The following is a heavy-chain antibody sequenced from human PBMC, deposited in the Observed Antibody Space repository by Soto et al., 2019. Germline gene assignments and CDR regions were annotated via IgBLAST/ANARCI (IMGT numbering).Heavy chain of an antibody. CDR2: IHHTWNT. CDR1: GGSISTNNW. D-gene: IGHD6-19*01. Sequence: QVQLQESGPGLVKPSGTLSLTCAVSGGSISTNNWWHWVRQSPGKGLEWIGEIHHTWNTNYRPSLKRRVTMSLDQSKNQFSLSLTSVTAADTALYYCARERGAGTFQGFDYWGQGIMVTVSS. V-gene: IGHV4-4*02. CDR3: ARERGAGTFQGFDY. J-gene: IGHJ4*02.